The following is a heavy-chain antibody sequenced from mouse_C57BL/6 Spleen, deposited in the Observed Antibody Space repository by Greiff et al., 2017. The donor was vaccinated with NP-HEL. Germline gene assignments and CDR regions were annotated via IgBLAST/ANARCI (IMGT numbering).Heavy chain of an antibody. CDR2: IDPSDSYT. J-gene: IGHJ1*03. V-gene: IGHV1-59*01. Sequence: QVQLQQPGAELVRPGTSVKLSCKASGYTFTSYWMHWVKQRPGQGLEWIGVIDPSDSYTNYNQKFKGKATLTVDTSSSTAYMQLSSLTSEDSAVYYCARSGYYGPRGFDVWGTGTTVTVSS. CDR3: ARSGYYGPRGFDV. CDR1: GYTFTSYW. D-gene: IGHD1-1*01.